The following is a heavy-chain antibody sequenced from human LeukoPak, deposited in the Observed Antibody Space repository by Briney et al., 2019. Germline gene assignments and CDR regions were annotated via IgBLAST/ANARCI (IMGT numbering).Heavy chain of an antibody. J-gene: IGHJ4*02. Sequence: GGSLRLSCAASGFTFSDYYMSWIRQAPGKGLERVSYISSSGSTIYYADSVKGRLTISRGNSKNTLYLQMNSLRAEDTAVYYCARRAGAYSHPYDYWGQGTLVTVSS. CDR1: GFTFSDYY. CDR2: ISSSGSTI. D-gene: IGHD4/OR15-4a*01. CDR3: ARRAGAYSHPYDY. V-gene: IGHV3-11*01.